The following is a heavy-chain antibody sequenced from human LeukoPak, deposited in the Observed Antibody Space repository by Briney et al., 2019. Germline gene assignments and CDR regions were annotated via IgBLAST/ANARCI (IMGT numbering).Heavy chain of an antibody. V-gene: IGHV3-7*01. CDR1: GFTYNNFW. Sequence: GGSLRLSCAASGFTYNNFWMTWVRPAPGKGLEWVANINQDGSEKFLLDSVKGRFTISTDTAENSISLQMNSLREDDPAVYYCTGGDVTFYFDFWGQGTLVTVSS. CDR3: TGGDVTFYFDF. D-gene: IGHD2-21*02. J-gene: IGHJ4*02. CDR2: INQDGSEK.